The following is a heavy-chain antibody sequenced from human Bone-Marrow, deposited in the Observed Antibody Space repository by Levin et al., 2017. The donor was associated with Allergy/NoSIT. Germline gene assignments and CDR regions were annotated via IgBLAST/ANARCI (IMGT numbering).Heavy chain of an antibody. CDR3: AKGIEAPYRLVTILGLRN. Sequence: GGSLRLSCAASGFTFSSYAMSWVRQAPGKGLEWVSAISGSGGSTYYADSVKGRFTISRDNSKNTLYLQMNSLRAEDTAVYYCAKGIEAPYRLVTILGLRNWGQGTLVTVSS. CDR1: GFTFSSYA. D-gene: IGHD3/OR15-3a*01. CDR2: ISGSGGST. V-gene: IGHV3-23*01. J-gene: IGHJ4*02.